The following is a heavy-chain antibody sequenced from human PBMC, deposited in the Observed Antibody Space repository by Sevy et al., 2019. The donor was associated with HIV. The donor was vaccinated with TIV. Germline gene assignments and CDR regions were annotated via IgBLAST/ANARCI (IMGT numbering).Heavy chain of an antibody. CDR2: ISYDGSNK. Sequence: GGSLRLSCAASVFTFSSYAMHWVRQAPGKGLEWVAVISYDGSNKYYADSVKGRFTISRDNSKNTLYLQMNSLRAEDTAVYYCARGGYCSSTSCYYPIDILTGYYPEFDYWGQGTLVTVSS. V-gene: IGHV3-30-3*01. D-gene: IGHD2-2*01. J-gene: IGHJ4*02. CDR3: ARGGYCSSTSCYYPIDILTGYYPEFDY. CDR1: VFTFSSYA.